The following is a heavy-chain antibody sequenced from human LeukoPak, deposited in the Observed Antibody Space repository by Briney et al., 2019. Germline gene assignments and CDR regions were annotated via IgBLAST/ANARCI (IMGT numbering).Heavy chain of an antibody. CDR3: VREGSLDY. V-gene: IGHV3-74*01. Sequence: GGSLRLSCSASGFTFTTYGMNWVRQAPGKGLVWVSRIESDGSKPDYADSVKGRFTISRDNAKDTVYLQMTSLRDEDTAVYYCVREGSLDYWGQGTLVTVSS. CDR1: GFTFTTYG. J-gene: IGHJ4*02. CDR2: IESDGSKP.